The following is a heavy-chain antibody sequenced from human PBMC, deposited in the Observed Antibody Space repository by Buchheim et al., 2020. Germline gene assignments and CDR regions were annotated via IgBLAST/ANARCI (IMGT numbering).Heavy chain of an antibody. Sequence: EVQLVESGGGLVKPGGSLRLSCAASGFTFSSYSMNWVRQAPGKGLEWVSSISSSSSYIYYADSVKGRFTISRDNAKNSLYLQMNSLRAEDTAVYYCARDLPDLPVDPPNDRFLEWGQGTL. J-gene: IGHJ4*02. CDR3: ARDLPDLPVDPPNDRFLE. D-gene: IGHD1-1*01. CDR1: GFTFSSYS. V-gene: IGHV3-21*01. CDR2: ISSSSSYI.